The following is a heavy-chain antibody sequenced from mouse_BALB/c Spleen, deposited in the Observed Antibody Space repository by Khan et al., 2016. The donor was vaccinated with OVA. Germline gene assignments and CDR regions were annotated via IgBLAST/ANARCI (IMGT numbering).Heavy chain of an antibody. D-gene: IGHD2-14*01. CDR1: GDTFTEYT. CDR2: IIPNNGGT. V-gene: IGHV1-26*01. J-gene: IGHJ3*01. CDR3: ARDGAYYRYAWFAY. Sequence: EVQLQQSGPELVKPGASVKISCRTSGDTFTEYTMHWVKQSHGKSLEWIGGIIPNNGGTKYNQQFRGKATLPIDKSSSTSYMERRSRISEESAVYYCARDGAYYRYAWFAYWGQGTLVTVAA.